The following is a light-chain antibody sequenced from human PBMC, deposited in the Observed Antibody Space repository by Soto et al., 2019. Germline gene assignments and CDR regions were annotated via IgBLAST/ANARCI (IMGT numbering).Light chain of an antibody. CDR2: DAS. CDR1: TGDVGAYNF. V-gene: IGLV2-11*01. Sequence: QSVLTQPRSVSGSPGQSVTISCTGTTGDVGAYNFVSWYQLHPGKAPKLMIYDASKRPSGVPDRFSASKSGNTASLTISGLQADDEADYYCSSYAGSLTWVFGGGTKLTVL. J-gene: IGLJ3*02. CDR3: SSYAGSLTWV.